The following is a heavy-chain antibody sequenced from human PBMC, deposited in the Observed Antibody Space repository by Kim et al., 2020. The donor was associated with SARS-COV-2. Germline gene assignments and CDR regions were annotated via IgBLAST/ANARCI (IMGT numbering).Heavy chain of an antibody. J-gene: IGHJ6*03. V-gene: IGHV3-23*01. CDR1: GFTFSSYA. D-gene: IGHD2-2*01. CDR3: AKDGGGYCSSTSCNYYYYMDV. CDR2: ISGSGGST. Sequence: GGSLRLSCAASGFTFSSYAMSWVRQAPGKGLEWVSAISGSGGSTYYADSVKGRFTISRDNSKNTLYLQMNSLRAEDTAVYYCAKDGGGYCSSTSCNYYYYMDVWGKGTTVTVSS.